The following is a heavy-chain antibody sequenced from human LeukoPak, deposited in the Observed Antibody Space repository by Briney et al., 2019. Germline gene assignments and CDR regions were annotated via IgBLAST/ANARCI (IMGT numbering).Heavy chain of an antibody. CDR3: ARDHSSGPPGIFQH. V-gene: IGHV3-21*01. CDR2: ISSSSSYI. D-gene: IGHD3-22*01. Sequence: GGSLRLSCAASGFTFSSYSMNWVRQAPGKGLEWVSSISSSSSYIYYADSVKGRFTISRDNAKNSLYLQMNSLRAEDTAVYYCARDHSSGPPGIFQHWGQGTLVTVSS. CDR1: GFTFSSYS. J-gene: IGHJ1*01.